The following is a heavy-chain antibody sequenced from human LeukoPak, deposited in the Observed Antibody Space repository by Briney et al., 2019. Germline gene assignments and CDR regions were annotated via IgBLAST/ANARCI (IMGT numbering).Heavy chain of an antibody. J-gene: IGHJ4*02. Sequence: SVKVSCKASGGTFSSYAISWVRQAPGQGLEWMGRIIPILGIANYAQKFQGRVTITADKSTCTAYMELSSLRSEDTAVYYCARDREMRYSGYDRCFDYWGQRTLVTVSS. CDR1: GGTFSSYA. CDR3: ARDREMRYSGYDRCFDY. CDR2: IIPILGIA. V-gene: IGHV1-69*04. D-gene: IGHD5-12*01.